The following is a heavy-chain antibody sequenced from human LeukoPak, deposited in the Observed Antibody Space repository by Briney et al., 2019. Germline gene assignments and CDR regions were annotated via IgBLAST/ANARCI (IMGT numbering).Heavy chain of an antibody. CDR1: GYTFTSYG. J-gene: IGHJ4*02. CDR3: ARGQDGLFKWLHFDY. D-gene: IGHD3-22*01. CDR2: ISAYNGNT. V-gene: IGHV1-18*01. Sequence: GASVKVSCKASGYTFTSYGISWVRQAPGQGLEWMGWISAYNGNTNYAQKLQGRVTMTTDTSTSTAYMELRSLRSDDTAVYYCARGQDGLFKWLHFDYWGQGTLVTVSS.